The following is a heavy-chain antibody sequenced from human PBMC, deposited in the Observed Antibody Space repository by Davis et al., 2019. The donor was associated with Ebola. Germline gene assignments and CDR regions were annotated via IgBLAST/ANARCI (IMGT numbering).Heavy chain of an antibody. J-gene: IGHJ4*02. CDR3: AREAGATDY. D-gene: IGHD1-26*01. Sequence: AASVKVSCKASGYTFTSYYMHWVRQAPGQGLEWMGIIHPGDGSATYAQKFQGRVTMTRDTSTSTVYMELSSLRSEDTAVYYRAREAGATDYWGQGTLVTVSS. V-gene: IGHV1-46*03. CDR1: GYTFTSYY. CDR2: IHPGDGSA.